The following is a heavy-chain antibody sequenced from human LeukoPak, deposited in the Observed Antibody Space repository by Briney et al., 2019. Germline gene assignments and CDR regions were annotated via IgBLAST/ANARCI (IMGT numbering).Heavy chain of an antibody. CDR2: ISYDGSNK. J-gene: IGHJ4*02. CDR1: GLTFSSYA. V-gene: IGHV3-30-3*01. Sequence: GRSLRLSCAASGLTFSSYAMHWVRQAPGKGLEWVAVISYDGSNKYYADSVKGRFTISRDNPKNTLYLQMNSLRAEDTAVYYCARAGWQSWGQGTLVTVSS. CDR3: ARAGWQS. D-gene: IGHD6-19*01.